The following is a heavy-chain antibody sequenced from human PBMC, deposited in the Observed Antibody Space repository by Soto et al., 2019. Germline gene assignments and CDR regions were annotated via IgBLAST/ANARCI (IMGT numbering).Heavy chain of an antibody. CDR3: ARAIAPYCGDDCALRQLFMDV. V-gene: IGHV3-30-3*01. J-gene: IGHJ6*02. Sequence: QVQLVESGGGVVQPGRSLRLSCAASGFTFSTYAMHWVRQAPGKGLEWVAGISYHGRIGYTADSVKGRITISRDNSKNTLFLQMNSLRTEDTAVYYCARAIAPYCGDDCALRQLFMDVWGQGTTVTVSS. CDR1: GFTFSTYA. D-gene: IGHD2-21*02. CDR2: ISYHGRIG.